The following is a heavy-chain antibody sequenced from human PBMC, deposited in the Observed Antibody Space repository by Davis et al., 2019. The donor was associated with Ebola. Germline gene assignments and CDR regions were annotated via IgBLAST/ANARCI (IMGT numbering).Heavy chain of an antibody. Sequence: ASVKVSCKASGYTFTSYDINWVRQATGQGLEWMGGFDPEVGEMVYAQRSQGRVTMTEDTSTNTVYMELTSLRSEDTAIFYCATGLGDYWGQGTLVTVSA. CDR3: ATGLGDY. V-gene: IGHV1-24*01. CDR2: FDPEVGEM. D-gene: IGHD7-27*01. CDR1: GYTFTSYD. J-gene: IGHJ4*02.